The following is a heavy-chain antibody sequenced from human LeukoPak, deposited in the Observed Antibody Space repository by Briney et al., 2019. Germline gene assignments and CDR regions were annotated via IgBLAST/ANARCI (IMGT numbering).Heavy chain of an antibody. V-gene: IGHV1-2*02. Sequence: VASVKVSCKSSGFTFTDYYIHWVRQAPGQGLEWMGYIGPHSSATSSPQEFQGRVTMTRDTSMSTAYMELTRLTSDDTAVYYCAREGNGLLSKDFDYWGQETLVTVSS. D-gene: IGHD2/OR15-2a*01. CDR1: GFTFTDYY. CDR2: IGPHSSAT. J-gene: IGHJ4*02. CDR3: AREGNGLLSKDFDY.